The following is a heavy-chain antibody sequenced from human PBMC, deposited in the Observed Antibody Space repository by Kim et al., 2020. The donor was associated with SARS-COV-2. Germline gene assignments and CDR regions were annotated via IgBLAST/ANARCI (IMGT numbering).Heavy chain of an antibody. D-gene: IGHD3-3*01. CDR3: AIVASKLRFLNFDY. Sequence: ADSVKCRFTISRHNSKNTLYLQLNSLRAEDTAVYYCAIVASKLRFLNFDYWGQGTLVTVSP. J-gene: IGHJ4*02. V-gene: IGHV3-23*01.